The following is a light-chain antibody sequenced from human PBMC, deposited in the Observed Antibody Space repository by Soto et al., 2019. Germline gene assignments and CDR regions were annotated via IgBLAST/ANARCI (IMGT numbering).Light chain of an antibody. J-gene: IGKJ4*01. CDR3: QQFNSYPLT. CDR2: AAS. V-gene: IGKV1-9*01. CDR1: QGIASS. Sequence: DIHLTQSPSFLSASVGDRVTITCRASQGIASSLAWYQQKAGKAPKLLIYAASTLESGVPSRFSGSGSGTEFTLTISSLLPEDFAIYYCQQFNSYPLTFGGGTKVEIK.